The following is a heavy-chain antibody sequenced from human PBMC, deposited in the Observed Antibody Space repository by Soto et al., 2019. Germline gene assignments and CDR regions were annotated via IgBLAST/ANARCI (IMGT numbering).Heavy chain of an antibody. J-gene: IGHJ4*02. D-gene: IGHD2-2*01. V-gene: IGHV1-18*01. CDR2: ISGYNGNT. CDR1: GYILSSYA. Sequence: QVQLVQSGAEVKKPGASVKVPCKASGYILSSYAISWVRQAPGQGLEWMGWISGYNGNTNYAQKFQGRVTMTTDTSTNTDYMEPGRPTSDDTAVYYCARGVGTSPDFDYWGQGTLVTVSS. CDR3: ARGVGTSPDFDY.